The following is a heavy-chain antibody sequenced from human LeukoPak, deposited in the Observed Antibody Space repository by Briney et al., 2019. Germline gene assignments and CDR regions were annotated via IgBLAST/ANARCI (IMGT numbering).Heavy chain of an antibody. Sequence: GGSLRLSCAASGFTFSSYGMHWVRQAPGKGLEWVAFIRYDGSNKYNADSVKGRFTISRDNSKNTLYLQMNSLRAEDTAVYYCAKDALSGSYPYYYYYYYMDVWGKGTTVTISS. CDR2: IRYDGSNK. CDR3: AKDALSGSYPYYYYYYYMDV. CDR1: GFTFSSYG. J-gene: IGHJ6*03. D-gene: IGHD1-26*01. V-gene: IGHV3-30*02.